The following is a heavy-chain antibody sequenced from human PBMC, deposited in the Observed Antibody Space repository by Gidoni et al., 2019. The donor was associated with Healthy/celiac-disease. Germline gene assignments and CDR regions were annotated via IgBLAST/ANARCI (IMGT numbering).Heavy chain of an antibody. D-gene: IGHD1-26*01. V-gene: IGHV1-58*02. J-gene: IGHJ5*02. CDR2: TVVGSGNT. CDR1: GFTFPSSA. CDR3: AVRHTEMGATIGWFDP. Sequence: QMQLVQSGPEVKKPATSVKVSCTASGFTFPSSAMQWVRQARGQRLEWIGWTVVGSGNTNYAQKFQERVTITRDMSTSTAYMELSSLRSEDTAVYYCAVRHTEMGATIGWFDPWGQGTLVTVSS.